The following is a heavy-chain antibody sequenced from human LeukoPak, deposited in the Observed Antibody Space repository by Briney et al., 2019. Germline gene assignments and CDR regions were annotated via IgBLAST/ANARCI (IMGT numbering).Heavy chain of an antibody. CDR2: ISWNSGSI. CDR1: GFTFADYA. J-gene: IGHJ4*02. Sequence: GGSLRLSCAASGFTFADYAMHWVRQAPGKGLEWVSGISWNSGSIGYADSVKGRFTISRDNAKNSLYLQMNSLRAEDTALYYCAKGGITMVRGVPANIDYWGQGTLVTVSS. V-gene: IGHV3-9*01. CDR3: AKGGITMVRGVPANIDY. D-gene: IGHD3-10*01.